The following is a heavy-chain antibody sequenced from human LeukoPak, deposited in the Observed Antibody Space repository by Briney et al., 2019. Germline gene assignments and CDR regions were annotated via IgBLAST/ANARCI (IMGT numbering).Heavy chain of an antibody. J-gene: IGHJ4*02. V-gene: IGHV4-34*01. CDR2: INHSGST. CDR1: GFTFSSYG. CDR3: ARGSFYGDYAAYFDY. Sequence: GSLRLSCAASGFTFSSYGMHWVRQPPGKGLEWIGEINHSGSTNYNPSLKSRVTISVDTSKNQFSLKLSSVTAADTAVYYCARGSFYGDYAAYFDYWGQGTLVTVSS. D-gene: IGHD4-17*01.